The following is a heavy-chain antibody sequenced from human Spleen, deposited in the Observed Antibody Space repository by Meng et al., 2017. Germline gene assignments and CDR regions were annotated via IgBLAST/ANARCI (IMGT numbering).Heavy chain of an antibody. CDR1: GGSISSSNW. CDR3: ARNGAYCLDS. Sequence: VQLTGSGPGLVKPSGNLSLTCVVSGGSISSSNWWSWVRQPPGKGLQWIGEIYQSGSTSSYNPSLRSRVTMSLDTSRNQISLMLTSVTAADTAVYYCARNGAYCLDSWGQGTLVTVSS. D-gene: IGHD2-21*01. J-gene: IGHJ4*02. V-gene: IGHV4-4*02. CDR2: IYQSGST.